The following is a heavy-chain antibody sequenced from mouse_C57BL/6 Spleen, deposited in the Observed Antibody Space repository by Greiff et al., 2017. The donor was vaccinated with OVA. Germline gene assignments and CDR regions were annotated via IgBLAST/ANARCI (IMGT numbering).Heavy chain of an antibody. J-gene: IGHJ2*01. V-gene: IGHV1-59*01. CDR3: ARYTTVVPDY. CDR1: GYTFTSYW. Sequence: QVQLQQPGAELVRPGTSVKLSCKASGYTFTSYWMHWVKQRPGQGLEWIGVIDPSDSYTNYNQKFKGKATLTVDTSSSTAYMQLSSLTSEDSAVYYCARYTTVVPDYWGQGTTLTVSS. CDR2: IDPSDSYT. D-gene: IGHD1-1*01.